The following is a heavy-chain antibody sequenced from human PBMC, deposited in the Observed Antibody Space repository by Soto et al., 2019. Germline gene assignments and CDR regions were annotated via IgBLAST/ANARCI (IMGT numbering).Heavy chain of an antibody. J-gene: IGHJ6*03. Sequence: GSLSLSCAASGFTFISYSMNWLRQAPGKRLEWVSYISSSSSTIYYADSVKGRFTISRDNAKNSLYLQMNSLRAEDTAVYYCARDAVPAAMLLRYYYYMDVWGKGTTVTVSS. CDR1: GFTFISYS. CDR2: ISSSSSTI. CDR3: ARDAVPAAMLLRYYYYMDV. V-gene: IGHV3-48*01. D-gene: IGHD2-2*01.